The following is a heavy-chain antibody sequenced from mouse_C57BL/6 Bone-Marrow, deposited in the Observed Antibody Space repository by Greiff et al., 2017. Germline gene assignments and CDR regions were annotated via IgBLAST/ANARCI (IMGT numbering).Heavy chain of an antibody. CDR3: GRSYGRNYYWYMDV. CDR2: IYPDSGGT. V-gene: IGHV1-18*01. J-gene: IGHJ1*03. Sequence: VQLKQSGPELVKPGASVKIPCKASGYTFTDYTMDWVKQSHGKSLEWIGDIYPDSGGTIYNEKFKGKATLTVDKSSSTAYMVLRSLTSEDSAVYYCGRSYGRNYYWYMDVWGTGTTVTVAS. D-gene: IGHD1-1*01. CDR1: GYTFTDYT.